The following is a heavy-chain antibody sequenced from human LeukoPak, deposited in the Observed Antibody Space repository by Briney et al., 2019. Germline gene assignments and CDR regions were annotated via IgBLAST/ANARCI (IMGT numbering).Heavy chain of an antibody. CDR3: ARVSSFRVIGELNYFDY. D-gene: IGHD3-22*01. J-gene: IGHJ4*02. V-gene: IGHV4-30-4*01. CDR1: GGSISSGDYY. CDR2: IYYSGST. Sequence: SETLSLTCTVSGGSISSGDYYWSWIRQPPGKGLEWIGYIYYSGSTYYNPSLKSRVTISVDTSKNQFSLKLSSVTAADTAVYYRARVSSFRVIGELNYFDYWGQGTLVTVSS.